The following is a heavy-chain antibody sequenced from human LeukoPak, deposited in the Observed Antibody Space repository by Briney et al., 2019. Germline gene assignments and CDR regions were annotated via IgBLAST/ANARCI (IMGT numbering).Heavy chain of an antibody. CDR1: GFTVSSNY. D-gene: IGHD6-13*01. J-gene: IGHJ4*02. CDR3: ARGNYSSSWYYFDY. V-gene: IGHV3-53*01. Sequence: PGGSLRLSCAASGFTVSSNYMSWVRQAPGKGLEWVSVIYSGGSTYYADSVKGRFTISRDNSKNTLYLQMNSLRAEDTAVYYCARGNYSSSWYYFDYWGQGTLVTVSS. CDR2: IYSGGST.